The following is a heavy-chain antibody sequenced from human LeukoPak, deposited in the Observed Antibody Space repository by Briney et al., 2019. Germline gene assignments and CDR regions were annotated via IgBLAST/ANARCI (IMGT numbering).Heavy chain of an antibody. J-gene: IGHJ4*02. D-gene: IGHD3-22*01. CDR2: IWYDGSNK. CDR3: ARDGAYYYDSSGYYNFADY. Sequence: GGSLRLSCAASGFTFSSYGMHWVRQAPGKGLEWVAVIWYDGSNKYYADSVKGRLTISRDNSKNTLYLQMNSLRAEDTAVYYCARDGAYYYDSSGYYNFADYWGQGTLVTVSS. CDR1: GFTFSSYG. V-gene: IGHV3-33*01.